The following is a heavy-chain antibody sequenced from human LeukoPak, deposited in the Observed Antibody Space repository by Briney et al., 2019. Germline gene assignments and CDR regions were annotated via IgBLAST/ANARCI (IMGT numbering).Heavy chain of an antibody. J-gene: IGHJ4*02. CDR1: GFNFSDYY. V-gene: IGHV3-11*04. CDR3: ARDRRRTIWFDY. Sequence: PGGSLRLFCAASGFNFSDYYMRWIRQAPGKAVEWGSYICSRGSTLYYADSVKGRFTISRDNAKNSLYLQMNSLRAEDTAVYYCARDRRRTIWFDYWGQGTLVTVSS. D-gene: IGHD4/OR15-4a*01. CDR2: ICSRGSTL.